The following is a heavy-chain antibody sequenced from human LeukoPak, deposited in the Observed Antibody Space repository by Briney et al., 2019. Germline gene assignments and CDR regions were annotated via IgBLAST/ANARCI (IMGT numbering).Heavy chain of an antibody. J-gene: IGHJ4*02. CDR3: AKVGTGYSYGNFDY. CDR1: GFTFDDYA. CDR2: ISWNSGSI. D-gene: IGHD5-18*01. Sequence: GGSLRLSCAASGFTFDDYAMHWVRQAPGKGLEWVSGISWNSGSIGYADSVKGRFTISRDNAKNSLYLQMNSLRAEDTALYYCAKVGTGYSYGNFDYWGQGILVTVSS. V-gene: IGHV3-9*01.